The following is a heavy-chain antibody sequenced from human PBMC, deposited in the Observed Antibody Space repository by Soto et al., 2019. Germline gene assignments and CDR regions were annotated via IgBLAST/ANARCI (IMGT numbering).Heavy chain of an antibody. CDR1: GYTFTSYD. D-gene: IGHD3-3*01. Sequence: ASVKVSCKASGYTFTSYDINWVRQATGQGLEWMGWMNPNSGNTGYAQKFQGRVTMTRNTSISTAYMELSSLRSEDTAVYYCARVLSITIFGYYYGMDVWGQGTTVTVSS. CDR3: ARVLSITIFGYYYGMDV. J-gene: IGHJ6*02. CDR2: MNPNSGNT. V-gene: IGHV1-8*01.